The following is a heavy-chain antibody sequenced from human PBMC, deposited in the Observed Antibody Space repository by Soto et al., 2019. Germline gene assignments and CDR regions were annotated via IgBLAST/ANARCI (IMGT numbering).Heavy chain of an antibody. CDR2: IWYDGSNQ. Sequence: QVQLVESGGGVVQPGRSLRLSCAASGFTFSSYGMHWVRQAPGKGLEWVAVIWYDGSNQYYADSVKGRFTISRDNSKNTLYLQMNSLRAEDTAVYYCARVYSSSSPFDYWGQGTLVTVSS. D-gene: IGHD6-6*01. CDR1: GFTFSSYG. J-gene: IGHJ4*02. CDR3: ARVYSSSSPFDY. V-gene: IGHV3-33*01.